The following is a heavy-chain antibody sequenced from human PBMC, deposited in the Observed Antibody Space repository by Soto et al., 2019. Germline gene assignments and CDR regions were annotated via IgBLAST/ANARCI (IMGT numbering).Heavy chain of an antibody. V-gene: IGHV1-46*03. J-gene: IGHJ4*02. CDR1: GHTLITYL. Sequence: GASVKVSCKASGHTLITYLIHWVRQAPGQGLEWMGIINPDGGSTTYAQKFQGRVTMTSDTSTSTVYMELRSLTSEDTAMYYCARAERSGRWYRWDYWGPGTLVTVSS. D-gene: IGHD2-15*01. CDR2: INPDGGST. CDR3: ARAERSGRWYRWDY.